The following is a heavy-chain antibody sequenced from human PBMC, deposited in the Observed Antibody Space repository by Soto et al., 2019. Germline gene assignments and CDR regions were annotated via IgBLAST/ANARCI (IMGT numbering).Heavy chain of an antibody. Sequence: PGGSLRLSCGAAGCTCSGYGMSWVRQAPGKGLEWVANIRGNGGGKNYADSVKGRFTISRDNAKNSLYLQMNSLRVEDTAVYYCASSLLRGQGTLVTVSS. CDR2: IRGNGGGK. J-gene: IGHJ4*02. CDR3: ASSLL. CDR1: GCTCSGYG. V-gene: IGHV3-7*01.